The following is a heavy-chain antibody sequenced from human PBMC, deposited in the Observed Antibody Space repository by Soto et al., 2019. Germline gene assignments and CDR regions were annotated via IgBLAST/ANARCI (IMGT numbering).Heavy chain of an antibody. J-gene: IGHJ6*02. D-gene: IGHD3-9*01. CDR2: IYYSVST. CDR3: ARHSPPMYDILTGTTLDPYYGMDV. Sequence: SETLSLTCSVSGGSISSYYWSWIRQPPGKGLEWIGYIYYSVSTNYNPSLKSRVPISVDTSKNQFSLKLSSVTAADTAVYYCARHSPPMYDILTGTTLDPYYGMDVWGQGTTVTVSS. CDR1: GGSISSYY. V-gene: IGHV4-59*08.